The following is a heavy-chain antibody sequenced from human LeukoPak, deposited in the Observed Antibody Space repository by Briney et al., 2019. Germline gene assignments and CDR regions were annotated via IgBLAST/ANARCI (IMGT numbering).Heavy chain of an antibody. CDR1: GYTFTSYG. CDR3: SKRGFLERWWYYFSGNGYY. V-gene: IGHV1-18*01. CDR2: ISAYNGNT. J-gene: IGHJ4*02. D-gene: IGHD2-15*01. Sequence: ASVKVSCNASGYTFTSYGISWVRQAPGQGLEWMGWISAYNGNTNYAQKLQGRVTMTTDTYKRTAYVELRSLRSDHTPVFLCSKRGFLERWWYYFSGNGYYWGQGTLVTVSS.